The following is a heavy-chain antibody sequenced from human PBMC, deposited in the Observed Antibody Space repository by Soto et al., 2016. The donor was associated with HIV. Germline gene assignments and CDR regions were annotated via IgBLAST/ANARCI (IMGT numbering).Heavy chain of an antibody. CDR3: ARYGPRSYCSGGSCYPDVFDI. Sequence: VQLQQWGAGLLKSSETLSLTCAVYGGTFSGYDWSWIRQPPGKGLEWIGENNHSGSTNYNSSLKSRVTISVDTSKNQFSLKLNSVTAADTAVYFCARYGPRSYCSGGSCYPDVFDIWGQGTMVTVSS. J-gene: IGHJ3*02. D-gene: IGHD2-15*01. V-gene: IGHV4-34*01. CDR1: GGTFSGYD. CDR2: NNHSGST.